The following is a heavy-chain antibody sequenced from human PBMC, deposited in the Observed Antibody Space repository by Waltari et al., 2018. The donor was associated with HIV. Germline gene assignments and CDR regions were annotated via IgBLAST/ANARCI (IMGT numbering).Heavy chain of an antibody. Sequence: EVHLVESGGGLVQPGGSLRLACAAYGFTFSSYWMTLVRQAPGKGLEWVSNIKQDGSERDYVDSVKGRFTISRDNAKNSLYLQMNSLRAEDTAVYYCARAPPTVTTLFDYWGQGTLVTVSS. CDR3: ARAPPTVTTLFDY. CDR1: GFTFSSYW. D-gene: IGHD4-17*01. J-gene: IGHJ4*02. V-gene: IGHV3-7*04. CDR2: IKQDGSER.